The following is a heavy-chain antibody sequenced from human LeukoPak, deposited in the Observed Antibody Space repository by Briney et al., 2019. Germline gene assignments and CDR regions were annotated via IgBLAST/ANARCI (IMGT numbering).Heavy chain of an antibody. Sequence: PSETLSLTCTVSGGSISSYYWSWLRQPPGKGLEWLGYIYTSGSTNYNPSLKSRVTISVDTSKNQFSLKLSSVTAADTAVYYCARHGDTMLRGVSEVDYWGKGTLVPVSS. J-gene: IGHJ4*02. D-gene: IGHD3-10*01. CDR3: ARHGDTMLRGVSEVDY. CDR2: IYTSGST. V-gene: IGHV4-4*09. CDR1: GGSISSYY.